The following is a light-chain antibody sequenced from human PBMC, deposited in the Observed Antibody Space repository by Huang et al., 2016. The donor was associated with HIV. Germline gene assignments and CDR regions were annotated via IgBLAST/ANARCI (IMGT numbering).Light chain of an antibody. J-gene: IGKJ1*01. V-gene: IGKV1-27*01. CDR1: RDISTF. Sequence: MTQSPPSLSASIGDRVTLTCRASRDISTFLAWYQQKPGNPPRLRISAASILHSGVPSRFSGGGSGTNFTLTVSSLQPEDVANYYCQKYDSAPRTFGQGTKLEL. CDR2: AAS. CDR3: QKYDSAPRT.